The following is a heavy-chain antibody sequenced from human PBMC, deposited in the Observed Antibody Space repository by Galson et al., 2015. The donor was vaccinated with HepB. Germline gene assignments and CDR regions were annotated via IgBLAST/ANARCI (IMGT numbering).Heavy chain of an antibody. D-gene: IGHD3-10*01. J-gene: IGHJ4*02. Sequence: SVKVSCKASGYTFTGYYMHWVRQAPGQGLEWMGWINPNSGGTNYAQKFQGWVTMTRDTSISTAYMELSRLRSDDTAVYYCARAPPPIWFGELYDYWGQGTLVTVSS. CDR3: ARAPPPIWFGELYDY. CDR2: INPNSGGT. CDR1: GYTFTGYY. V-gene: IGHV1-2*04.